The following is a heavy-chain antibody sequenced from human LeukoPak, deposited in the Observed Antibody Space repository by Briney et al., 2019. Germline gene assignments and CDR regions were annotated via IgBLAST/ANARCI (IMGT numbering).Heavy chain of an antibody. CDR1: GGTFSSYA. CDR3: ADLNNYYDSSGSLDY. Sequence: ASVKVSCKASGGTFSSYAISWVRQAPGQGLEWMGGIIPILGIANYAQKFQGRVTITADESTSTAYMELSSLRSEDTAVYYCADLNNYYDSSGSLDYWGQGTLVTVSS. D-gene: IGHD3-22*01. CDR2: IIPILGIA. V-gene: IGHV1-69*10. J-gene: IGHJ4*02.